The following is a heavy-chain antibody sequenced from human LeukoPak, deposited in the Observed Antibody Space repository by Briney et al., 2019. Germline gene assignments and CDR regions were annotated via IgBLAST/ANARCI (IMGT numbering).Heavy chain of an antibody. CDR2: INPNSGDT. J-gene: IGHJ4*02. CDR3: ARHLNPLYYYDWGY. CDR1: GYTFTGYH. V-gene: IGHV1-2*06. D-gene: IGHD3-22*01. Sequence: ASVKVSCKASGYTFTGYHMHWVRQAPGQGLEWMGRINPNSGDTNYAQKFQGRVTMTRDTSTSTVYMELSSLRSEDTAVYYCARHLNPLYYYDWGYWGQGTLVTVSS.